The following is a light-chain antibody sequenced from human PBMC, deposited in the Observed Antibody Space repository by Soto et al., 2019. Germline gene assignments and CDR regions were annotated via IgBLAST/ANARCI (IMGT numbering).Light chain of an antibody. CDR1: QSVSSN. CDR2: RAS. V-gene: IGKV3-15*01. Sequence: EIVMTQSPATLSVSPGEGATLSCWASQSVSSNLAWYHQKPGQAPRLLIYRASTRATGIPARFSGSGSGAEFTLTISSLQSEDFAVYYCQQYNNWPFTFGLGTKLEIK. CDR3: QQYNNWPFT. J-gene: IGKJ2*01.